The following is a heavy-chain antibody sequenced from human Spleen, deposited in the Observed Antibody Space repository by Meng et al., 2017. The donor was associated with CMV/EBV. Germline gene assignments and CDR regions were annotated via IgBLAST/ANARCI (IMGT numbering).Heavy chain of an antibody. D-gene: IGHD1-20*01. V-gene: IGHV1-46*01. CDR1: GYTFTSYY. CDR3: AREKLINVTGTTYNWFDP. CDR2: INPSDGNT. J-gene: IGHJ5*02. Sequence: ASVKVSCKASGYTFTSYYIHWVRQAPGQGLEWLGIINPSDGNTNYAQKFQGRVTMTRDMSTSTVYMELSSLRSEDTAVYCCAREKLINVTGTTYNWFDPWGQGTLVTVSS.